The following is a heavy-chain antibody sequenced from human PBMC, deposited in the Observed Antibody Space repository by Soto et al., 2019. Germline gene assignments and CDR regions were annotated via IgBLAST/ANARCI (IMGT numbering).Heavy chain of an antibody. CDR1: GGTFSRYT. CDR2: IIPIFGAA. CDR3: AQDAKGNALAY. Sequence: QVQLVQSGAEVKKPGSSVKVSCKASGGTFSRYTISWVRQAPGQGLEWMGGIIPIFGAAKYAQKFQDRVTVTADESTSTAYMELSSLRSDDTDVYYCAQDAKGNALAYWGQGTLVTVSS. J-gene: IGHJ4*02. D-gene: IGHD3-16*01. V-gene: IGHV1-69*01.